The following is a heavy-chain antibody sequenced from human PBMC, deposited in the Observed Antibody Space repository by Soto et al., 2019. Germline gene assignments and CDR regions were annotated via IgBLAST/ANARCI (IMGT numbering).Heavy chain of an antibody. CDR1: GGSISSHY. Sequence: QVQLQESGPGLVKPSETLSLTCTVSGGSISSHYWSWIRQPPGKGLEWIGYIYNSGSTNYNPSLKSRVTTSADTSKNQFSLKLSSVTAADTAVYYCARDPLDYGGKTHGYFDYWGQGTLVTVSS. J-gene: IGHJ4*02. D-gene: IGHD4-17*01. CDR3: ARDPLDYGGKTHGYFDY. V-gene: IGHV4-59*11. CDR2: IYNSGST.